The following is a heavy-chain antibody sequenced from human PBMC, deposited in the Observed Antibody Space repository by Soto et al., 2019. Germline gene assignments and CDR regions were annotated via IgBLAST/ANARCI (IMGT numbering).Heavy chain of an antibody. Sequence: VGSLRLSCAASGFTFSSYGMHWVRQAPGKGLEWVAVISYDGSNKYYADSVKGRFTISRDNSKNTLYLQMNSLRAEDTAVYYCAKDLRNAGYCSSTSCYRGYCYYYYGMDVWGQGTTVTVSS. D-gene: IGHD2-2*02. CDR2: ISYDGSNK. J-gene: IGHJ6*02. V-gene: IGHV3-30*18. CDR1: GFTFSSYG. CDR3: AKDLRNAGYCSSTSCYRGYCYYYYGMDV.